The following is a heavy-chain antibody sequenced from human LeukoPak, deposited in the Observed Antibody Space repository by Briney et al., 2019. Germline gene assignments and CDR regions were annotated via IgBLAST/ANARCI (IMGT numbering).Heavy chain of an antibody. CDR2: IKSKTDGGTT. D-gene: IGHD3-3*01. J-gene: IGHJ4*02. CDR1: GFTFSNAW. V-gene: IGHV3-15*01. CDR3: TTEHXTRYYDFWSGYYKXPXX. Sequence: PGGSLRLSFAASGFTFSNAWMSWVRQAPGKGPEWAGRIKSKTDGGTTGYAAPVKGRFNISRDDSKNTLYLQMNSLKTEDTAVYYCTTEHXTRYYDFWSGYYKXPXXXGQGTLXXVS.